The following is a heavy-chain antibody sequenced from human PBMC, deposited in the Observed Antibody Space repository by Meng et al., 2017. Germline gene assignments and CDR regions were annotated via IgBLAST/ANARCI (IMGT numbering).Heavy chain of an antibody. V-gene: IGHV1-69*04. CDR3: ARVVEYSSGWPENDY. J-gene: IGHJ4*02. CDR1: GYTFTSYA. Sequence: SVKVSCKASGYTFTSYAMHWVRQAPGQGLEWMGRIIPILGIANYAQKFQGRVTITADKSTSTAYMELSSLRSEDTAVYYCARVVEYSSGWPENDYWGQGTLVTVSS. CDR2: IIPILGIA. D-gene: IGHD6-19*01.